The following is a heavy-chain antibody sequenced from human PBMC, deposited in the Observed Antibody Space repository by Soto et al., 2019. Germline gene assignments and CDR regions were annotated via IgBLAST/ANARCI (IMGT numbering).Heavy chain of an antibody. CDR3: AVPGSSGWYDGAFDI. D-gene: IGHD6-19*01. CDR2: IVVGSGNT. J-gene: IGHJ3*02. V-gene: IGHV1-58*02. CDR1: GFTFTSSA. Sequence: SVKVSCKVSGFTFTSSAMQWVRQARGQRLEWIGWIVVGSGNTNYAQKFQERVTITRDMSTSTAYMELSSLRSEDTAVYYCAVPGSSGWYDGAFDIWGQGTMVTVSS.